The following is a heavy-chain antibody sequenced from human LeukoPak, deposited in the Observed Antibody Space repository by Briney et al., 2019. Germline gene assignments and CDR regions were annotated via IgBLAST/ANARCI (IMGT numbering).Heavy chain of an antibody. CDR2: IYYSGST. CDR3: AREGGLQHHFDY. CDR1: GGSISSSSYN. J-gene: IGHJ4*02. V-gene: IGHV4-39*07. Sequence: SETLSLTCTVSGGSISSSSYNWGWIRQPPGKGLEWIGSIYYSGSTYYNPSLKSRVTISVDTSKNQFSLKLSSVTAADTAVYYCAREGGLQHHFDYWGQGTLVTVSS. D-gene: IGHD4-11*01.